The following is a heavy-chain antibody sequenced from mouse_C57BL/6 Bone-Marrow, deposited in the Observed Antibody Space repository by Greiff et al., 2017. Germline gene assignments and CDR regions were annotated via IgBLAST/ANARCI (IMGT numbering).Heavy chain of an antibody. Sequence: EVKLVESGGGLVKPGGSLKLSCAASGFTFSDYGMHWVRQAPEKGLEWVAYISSGSSTIYYAATVKGRFTISRDNAKNTLFLQMTRLRSEDTAMYYCAGGIYGNYDAYWGQGTLVTVSA. CDR2: ISSGSSTI. V-gene: IGHV5-17*01. CDR3: AGGIYGNYDAY. D-gene: IGHD2-1*01. CDR1: GFTFSDYG. J-gene: IGHJ3*01.